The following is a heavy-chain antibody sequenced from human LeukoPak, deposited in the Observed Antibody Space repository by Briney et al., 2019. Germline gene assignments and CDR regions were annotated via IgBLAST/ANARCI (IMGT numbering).Heavy chain of an antibody. D-gene: IGHD2-8*01. J-gene: IGHJ5*02. CDR3: AFRNGRALS. CDR2: IWHSERT. V-gene: IGHV4-4*02. Sequence: SETLSLTCAVSGDSINSPNWWTWVRQTPEKGLEWIGEIWHSERTNYNPSLKSRVSISIDKSPNQFSLRLTSVTAADTAIYYCAFRNGRALSWGQGALVTVSS. CDR1: GDSINSPNW.